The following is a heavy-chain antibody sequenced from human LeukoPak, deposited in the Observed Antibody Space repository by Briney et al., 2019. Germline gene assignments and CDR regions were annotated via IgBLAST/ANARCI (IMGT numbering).Heavy chain of an antibody. D-gene: IGHD6-13*01. CDR2: ITSSSSTI. Sequence: GGSLRLSCAASGFTFSSYSMNWVRQAPGKGLEWVSSITSSSSTIYYADSVEGRFTISRDNAKNSLYLQMNSLRDEDTAVYYCARFIAAAGKSLDYWGQGTLVTVSS. CDR3: ARFIAAAGKSLDY. J-gene: IGHJ4*02. V-gene: IGHV3-48*02. CDR1: GFTFSSYS.